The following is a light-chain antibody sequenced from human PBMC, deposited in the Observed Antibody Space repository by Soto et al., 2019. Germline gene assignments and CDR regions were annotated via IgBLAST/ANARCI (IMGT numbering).Light chain of an antibody. CDR3: KQRSDWPIT. J-gene: IGKJ5*01. V-gene: IGKV1-39*01. Sequence: DIQMTQSPSSLSASVGDRVTITCRASQSINNFLHWYQQKPGKAPQLLIYAAYSLQTGVPARFSGSGSGTDFTLTITSLEPEDFAVYSCKQRSDWPITFGQGTRLEIK. CDR1: QSINNF. CDR2: AAY.